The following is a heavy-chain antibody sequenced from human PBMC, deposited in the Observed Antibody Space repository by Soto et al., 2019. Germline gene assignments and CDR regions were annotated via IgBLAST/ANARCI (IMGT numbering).Heavy chain of an antibody. D-gene: IGHD2-15*01. CDR1: GDSISRGTYY. CDR3: VRGRSTHRH. Sequence: SGTLSLTCTVSGDSISRGTYYWSWIRQFPGKGLEWIGYTHYNRGTFYSPSLRSRVTISVDTSKNQFSLNLNSVTAADTAVYYCVRGRSTHRHWGPGTLVTVSS. CDR2: THYNRGT. V-gene: IGHV4-31*03. J-gene: IGHJ4*02.